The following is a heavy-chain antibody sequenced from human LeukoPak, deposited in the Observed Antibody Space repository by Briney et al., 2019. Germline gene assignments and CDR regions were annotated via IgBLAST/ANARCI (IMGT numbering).Heavy chain of an antibody. CDR1: GGSISSSSYY. D-gene: IGHD3-9*01. V-gene: IGHV4-39*01. CDR3: AEGRYFDWLDDAFDN. CDR2: IYYSGST. J-gene: IGHJ3*02. Sequence: SETLSLTCTVSGGSISSSSYYWGWIRQPPGKGLEWIGSIYYSGSTYYNPSLKSRVTISVDTSKNQFSLKLSSVTAADTAVYYCAEGRYFDWLDDAFDNWGQGTMVTVSS.